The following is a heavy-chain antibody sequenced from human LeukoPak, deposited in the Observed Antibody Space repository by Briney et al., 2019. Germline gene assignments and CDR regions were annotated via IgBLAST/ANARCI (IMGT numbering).Heavy chain of an antibody. CDR3: ARVGQGPPYDAFDI. V-gene: IGHV4-38-2*02. J-gene: IGHJ3*02. CDR1: AYSISNGYY. CDR2: IYYSGST. Sequence: PSETLSLTCTVSAYSISNGYYWGWIRQPPGKGLEWIGSIYYSGSTYYNPSLKSRVTISVDTSKNQFSLKLSSVTAADTAVYYCARVGQGPPYDAFDIWGQGTMVTVSS.